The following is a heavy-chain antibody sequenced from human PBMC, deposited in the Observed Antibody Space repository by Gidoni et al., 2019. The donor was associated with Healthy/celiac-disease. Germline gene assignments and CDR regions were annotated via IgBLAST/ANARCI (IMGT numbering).Heavy chain of an antibody. V-gene: IGHV4-34*01. D-gene: IGHD2-21*02. CDR3: ARGRTVVTRGLYYGMDV. Sequence: QVQLQQSGAGLSKPSATLALTCAVHGWSFRGYYWSWIRQPPGKGLEWIGEINHSGSTNYNPSLKSRVTISVDTSKNQFSLKLSSVTAADTAVYYCARGRTVVTRGLYYGMDVWGQGTTVTVSS. J-gene: IGHJ6*02. CDR2: INHSGST. CDR1: GWSFRGYY.